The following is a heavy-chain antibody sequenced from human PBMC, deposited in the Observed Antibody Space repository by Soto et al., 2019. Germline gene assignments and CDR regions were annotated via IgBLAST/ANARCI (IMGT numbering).Heavy chain of an antibody. V-gene: IGHV1-18*04. CDR1: GYTFTSYG. J-gene: IGHJ4*02. D-gene: IGHD2-8*02. Sequence: QVPLVQSGAEVKKPGASVKVSCKASGYTFTSYGISWVRQAPGQGLEWMGWISAYNGNTNYAQKLQGRVTMTTDTSTSTAYMELRSLRSDDTAVYYCARRAEGRPGVVYAHFDYWGQGTLVTVSS. CDR3: ARRAEGRPGVVYAHFDY. CDR2: ISAYNGNT.